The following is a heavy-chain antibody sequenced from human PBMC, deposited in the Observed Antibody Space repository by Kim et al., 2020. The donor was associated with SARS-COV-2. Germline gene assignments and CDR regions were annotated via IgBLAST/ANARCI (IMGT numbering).Heavy chain of an antibody. CDR3: ARYTFITMIVVAQGYYYGMDV. CDR1: GGSISSSSYY. CDR2: IYDSGST. Sequence: SETLSLTCTVPGGSISSSSYYWGWIRQPPGKGLEWIGCIYDSGSTYYNPSLKSRVTISVDTSKNQFSLKLSSVSAADTSVYYCARYTFITMIVVAQGYYYGMDVWGQGTTVTVSS. V-gene: IGHV4-39*01. D-gene: IGHD3-22*01. J-gene: IGHJ6*02.